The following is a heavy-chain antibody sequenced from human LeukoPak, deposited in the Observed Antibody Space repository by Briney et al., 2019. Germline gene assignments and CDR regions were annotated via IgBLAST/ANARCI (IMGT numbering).Heavy chain of an antibody. CDR2: IYYSGST. CDR3: ARDRYYFDY. Sequence: SETLSLTCTVSGGSISSYYWSWIRQPPGKGLEWIGYIYYSGSTNYNPSLKSRVTISVDTSKNQFSLKLSSVTAADTAVYYCARDRYYFDYWGQGTLVTVSP. J-gene: IGHJ4*02. CDR1: GGSISSYY. V-gene: IGHV4-59*01.